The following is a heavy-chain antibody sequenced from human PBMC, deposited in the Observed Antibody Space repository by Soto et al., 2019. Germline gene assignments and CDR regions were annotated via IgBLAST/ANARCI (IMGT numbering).Heavy chain of an antibody. CDR2: INNGGGT. V-gene: IGHV1-2*02. CDR1: RSTFTNFY. CDR3: ATSSDWSPLLDY. Sequence: GVSVKVSCKASRSTFTNFYLHWVRQAPGQRPEWMGWINNGGGTIYAQKFQGRLTMTRDTSITTAYMELSRLSSDDTAFYYCATSSDWSPLLDYWGQGTLVTVSS. J-gene: IGHJ4*02. D-gene: IGHD2-21*01.